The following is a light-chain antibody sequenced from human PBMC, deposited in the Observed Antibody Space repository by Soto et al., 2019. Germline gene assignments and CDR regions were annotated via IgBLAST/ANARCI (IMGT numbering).Light chain of an antibody. CDR3: QQYGSSPFA. J-gene: IGKJ5*01. V-gene: IGKV3-20*01. CDR1: QSVSSSY. CDR2: GAS. Sequence: EIVLTQSPGALSLSPGERATRSCRASQSVSSSYLACDQQKPDQAPKLLIYGASISATGIPVRFSGSGSGTDFTLTISRLEPEDFAVYYCQQYGSSPFAFGQGTRLEIK.